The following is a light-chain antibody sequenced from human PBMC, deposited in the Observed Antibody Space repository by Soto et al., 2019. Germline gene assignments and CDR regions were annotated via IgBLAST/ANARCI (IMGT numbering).Light chain of an antibody. CDR1: QSVSSN. CDR3: QQYNNWPPLT. J-gene: IGKJ4*01. V-gene: IGKV3-15*01. CDR2: GAS. Sequence: EIVMTQSPATLSVSPGERATLSCRASQSVSSNLAWYQQNPDQAPRLLIYGASTSATGIPARFSGSGSGTDFTHTISSLQSEDFAVYDWQQYNNWPPLTFGGGTKVEIK.